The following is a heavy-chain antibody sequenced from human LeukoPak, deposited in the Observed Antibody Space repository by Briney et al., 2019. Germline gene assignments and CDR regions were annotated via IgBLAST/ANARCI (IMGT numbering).Heavy chain of an antibody. CDR2: ISYDGSKK. CDR1: GFFFSSYS. Sequence: PGRSLRLSCAASGFFFSSYSMHWVRQAPGKGLEWVAVISYDGSKKYYADSVKGRFAISRENSKNTLYLQMNSLRAEDTAVYYCAKDQGYGSGTYLDYWGQGTLVTVSS. V-gene: IGHV3-30*18. J-gene: IGHJ4*02. D-gene: IGHD3-10*01. CDR3: AKDQGYGSGTYLDY.